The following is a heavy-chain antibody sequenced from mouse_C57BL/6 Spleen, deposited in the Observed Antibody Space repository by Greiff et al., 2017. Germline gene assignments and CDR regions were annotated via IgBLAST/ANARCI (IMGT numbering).Heavy chain of an antibody. D-gene: IGHD2-14*01. CDR3: ARSYGYPYAMEY. J-gene: IGHJ4*01. V-gene: IGHV1-26*01. CDR2: INPNNGGT. Sequence: EVQLQQSGPELVKPGASVKISCKASGYTFTDYYMNWVKQSHGKSLEWIGDINPNNGGTSYNQQFKGKATLTVDKSSSTAYMELRRLPSEDSGVYCRARSYGYPYAMEYWGQGTADTVSS. CDR1: GYTFTDYY.